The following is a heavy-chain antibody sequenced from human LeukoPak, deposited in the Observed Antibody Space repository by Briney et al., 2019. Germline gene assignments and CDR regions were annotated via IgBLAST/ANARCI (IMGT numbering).Heavy chain of an antibody. J-gene: IGHJ5*02. D-gene: IGHD3-9*01. CDR2: IRSKANSYAT. V-gene: IGHV3-73*01. CDR1: GFTFSGSA. Sequence: GGSLRLSCAASGFTFSGSAMHWVRQASGKGLEWVGRIRSKANSYATAYAASVKGRFTISRDDSKNTAYLQMNSLKTEDTAVYYCTSLFYDIPNWFDPWGQGTLVTVSS. CDR3: TSLFYDIPNWFDP.